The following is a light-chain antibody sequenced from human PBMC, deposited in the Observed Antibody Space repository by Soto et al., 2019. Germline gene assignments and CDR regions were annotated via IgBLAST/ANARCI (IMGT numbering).Light chain of an antibody. CDR1: QSISSW. J-gene: IGKJ5*01. V-gene: IGKV1-12*01. CDR2: AAS. Sequence: DIQMTQSPSTLSASVGDRVTITCRASQSISSWLGWYQQKPGKAPKLLISAASTLQSGVPSRFSGSGSGTHFTLTISSLQPEDFATYYCQQVHSFPITFGQGTRLDIK. CDR3: QQVHSFPIT.